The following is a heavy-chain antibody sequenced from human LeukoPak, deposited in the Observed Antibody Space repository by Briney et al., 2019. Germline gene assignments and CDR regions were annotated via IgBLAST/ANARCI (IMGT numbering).Heavy chain of an antibody. Sequence: SETLSLTCTVSGDSISSTSYYWGWIRQPPGKGLEWIGSIYYSGSTNYNPSLKSRVTISVDTSKNQFSLKLSSVTAADTAVYYCARGSYGDYFDYWGQGTLVTVSS. J-gene: IGHJ4*02. D-gene: IGHD4/OR15-4a*01. CDR2: IYYSGST. V-gene: IGHV4-39*07. CDR3: ARGSYGDYFDY. CDR1: GDSISSTSYY.